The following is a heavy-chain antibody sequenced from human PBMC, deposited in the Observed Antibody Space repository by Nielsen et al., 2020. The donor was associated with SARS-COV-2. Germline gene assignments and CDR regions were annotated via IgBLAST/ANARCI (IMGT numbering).Heavy chain of an antibody. J-gene: IGHJ4*02. D-gene: IGHD3-10*01. V-gene: IGHV3-30*18. CDR1: GFTFSSYG. CDR2: ISYDGNNK. Sequence: GESLKISCAASGFTFSSYGMHWVRQAPGKGLEWVAVISYDGNNKYYSDSVKGRFTTSRDNSKNTLYLQMNSLRAEDTAVYYCAKDTRSGLVRGVITDYWGQGTLVTVSS. CDR3: AKDTRSGLVRGVITDY.